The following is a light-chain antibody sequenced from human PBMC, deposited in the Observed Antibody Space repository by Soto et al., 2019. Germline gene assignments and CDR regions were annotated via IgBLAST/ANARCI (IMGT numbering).Light chain of an antibody. CDR2: KAS. Sequence: DIQMTQSPSTLSASVGDRVTITCRASQSISSWLAWYQRKPGKAPNLLIYKASTLKSGVPSRFSGSGSGTEFTLTISSLQPDDFATYYCQQYNGHVLTFGGGTKVEIK. V-gene: IGKV1-5*03. J-gene: IGKJ4*01. CDR1: QSISSW. CDR3: QQYNGHVLT.